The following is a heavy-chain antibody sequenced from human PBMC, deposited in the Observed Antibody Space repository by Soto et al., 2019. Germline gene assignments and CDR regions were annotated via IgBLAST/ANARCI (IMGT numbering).Heavy chain of an antibody. Sequence: QVQLVQSGAEVKKPGASVKVSCKASGYTFSNYGIIWVRQAPGQGLEWMGWISGDNGNTEYAQNLQGRVTMTTDTSTTAAHMERRSLSPDDTAVYYCARAFGTDNWFAPWGQGTLVTVSS. V-gene: IGHV1-18*01. CDR2: ISGDNGNT. J-gene: IGHJ5*02. CDR1: GYTFSNYG. CDR3: ARAFGTDNWFAP. D-gene: IGHD3-16*01.